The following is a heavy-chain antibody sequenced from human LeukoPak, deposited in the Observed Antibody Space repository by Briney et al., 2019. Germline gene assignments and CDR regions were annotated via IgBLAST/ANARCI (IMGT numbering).Heavy chain of an antibody. CDR2: IYYSGST. Sequence: PSETLSLTCAVYGGSFSGYYWSWIRQPPGKGLEWIGSIYYSGSTYYNPSLKSRVTISVDTSKNQFSLKLSSVTAADTAVYYCARVVTMVRASYMDVWGKGTTVTVSS. CDR1: GGSFSGYY. D-gene: IGHD3-10*01. V-gene: IGHV4-34*01. J-gene: IGHJ6*03. CDR3: ARVVTMVRASYMDV.